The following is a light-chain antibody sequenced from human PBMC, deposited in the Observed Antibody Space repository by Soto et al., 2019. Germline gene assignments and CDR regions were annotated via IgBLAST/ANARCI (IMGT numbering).Light chain of an antibody. CDR2: KVS. CDR1: QSLLYSDGNTY. J-gene: IGKJ1*01. CDR3: MQGTHWPRT. V-gene: IGKV2-30*01. Sequence: DVVMTQSPLSLPVTLGQPASISCKSSQSLLYSDGNTYLHWFQQRPGHSPRRLIYKVSNRDSGVPDRFSGSGSGTNFTLKISRVEAEDVGVYYCMQGTHWPRTFGQGTEVEIK.